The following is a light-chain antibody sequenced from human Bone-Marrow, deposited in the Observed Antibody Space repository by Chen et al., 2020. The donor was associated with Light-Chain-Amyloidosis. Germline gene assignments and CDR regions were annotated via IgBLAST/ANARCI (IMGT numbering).Light chain of an antibody. J-gene: IGLJ3*02. CDR1: NIGSTS. CDR3: QVWGRGSDRPV. V-gene: IGLV3-21*02. Sequence: SYVLTHPSSVAAGPGHQDTLACGGNNIGSTSVHWYQQTPGQAPLLVVYDDSDRPSGIPERLSGSNAGNAATMTSSRVEAGDEADYYCQVWGRGSDRPVFGGGTKLTVL. CDR2: DDS.